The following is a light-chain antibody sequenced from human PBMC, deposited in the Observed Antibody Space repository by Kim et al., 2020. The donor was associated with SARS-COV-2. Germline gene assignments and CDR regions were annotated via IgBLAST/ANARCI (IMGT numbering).Light chain of an antibody. CDR1: QSVSSSY. Sequence: PGERATLSGRASQSVSSSYLAWYQQKPGQAPRLLIYGASSRATGIPDRFSGSGSGTDFTLTISRLEPEDFAVYYCQQYGSSPPMYTFGQGTKLEIK. V-gene: IGKV3-20*01. CDR2: GAS. CDR3: QQYGSSPPMYT. J-gene: IGKJ2*01.